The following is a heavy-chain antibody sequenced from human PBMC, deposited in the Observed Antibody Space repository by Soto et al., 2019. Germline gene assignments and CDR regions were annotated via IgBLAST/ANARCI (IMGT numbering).Heavy chain of an antibody. V-gene: IGHV3-23*01. D-gene: IGHD2-15*01. Sequence: GGSLRLSCAASGFTFSSYAMSWVRQAPGKGLEWVSAISGSGGSTYYADSVKGRFTISRDNSKNTLYLQMNSLRAEDTAVYYCAKSPALGYCSGGSCFDDAFDIWGQGTMVT. J-gene: IGHJ3*02. CDR1: GFTFSSYA. CDR3: AKSPALGYCSGGSCFDDAFDI. CDR2: ISGSGGST.